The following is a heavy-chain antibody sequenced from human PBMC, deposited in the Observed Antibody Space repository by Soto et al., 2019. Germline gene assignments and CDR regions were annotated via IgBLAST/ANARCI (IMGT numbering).Heavy chain of an antibody. CDR1: GFTFRSYA. CDR3: AKFRHSSGWVNWFDP. CDR2: ISGSGGST. Sequence: DVPLLESGGGLVQPGGSLRLSCAASGFTFRSYAMSCVRQAPGKGLEWVSAISGSGGSTYYADSVKGRFTISRDNSKNTLYLQMNSLRAEDTAVYYCAKFRHSSGWVNWFDPRGQGTLVTVSS. J-gene: IGHJ5*02. D-gene: IGHD6-19*01. V-gene: IGHV3-23*01.